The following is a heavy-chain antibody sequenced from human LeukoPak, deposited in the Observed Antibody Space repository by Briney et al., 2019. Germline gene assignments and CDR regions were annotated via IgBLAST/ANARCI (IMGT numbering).Heavy chain of an antibody. CDR3: ARDGRRYYGMDV. CDR2: IYTSGST. Sequence: SQTLSLTCTVSGGSISSGSYYWSWIRQPAGKGLEWIGRIYTSGSTNYNPSLKSRVTISVDTSKNQFSLKLSSVTAADTAVYYCARDGRRYYGMDVWGQGTTVTVSS. J-gene: IGHJ6*02. V-gene: IGHV4-61*02. D-gene: IGHD6-6*01. CDR1: GGSISSGSYY.